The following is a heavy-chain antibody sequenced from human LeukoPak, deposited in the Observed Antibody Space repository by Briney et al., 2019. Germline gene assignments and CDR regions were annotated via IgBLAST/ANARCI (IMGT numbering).Heavy chain of an antibody. D-gene: IGHD5-18*01. J-gene: IGHJ2*01. CDR2: ISSSSSYI. V-gene: IGHV3-21*01. CDR3: ARNRGYTETNWYFDL. Sequence: PGGSLRLSCAASGFTFSSYSMNWVRQAPGKGLEWVSSISSSSSYIYYADSVKGRFTISRDNAKNSLYLQMNSLRAEDTAVYYCARNRGYTETNWYFDLWGRGTLVTVSS. CDR1: GFTFSSYS.